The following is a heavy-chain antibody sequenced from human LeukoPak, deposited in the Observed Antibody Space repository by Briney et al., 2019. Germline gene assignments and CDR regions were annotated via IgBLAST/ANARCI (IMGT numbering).Heavy chain of an antibody. V-gene: IGHV1-69*13. CDR3: ARGSSGWYYFDY. J-gene: IGHJ4*02. CDR2: IIPIFGTA. Sequence: GASVTVSCKASGDTFSSYAISWVRQAPGQGLEWMGGIIPIFGTANYAQKFQGRVTITADESTSTAYMELSSLRSQDTAVYYCARGSSGWYYFDYWGQGTLVTVSS. CDR1: GDTFSSYA. D-gene: IGHD6-19*01.